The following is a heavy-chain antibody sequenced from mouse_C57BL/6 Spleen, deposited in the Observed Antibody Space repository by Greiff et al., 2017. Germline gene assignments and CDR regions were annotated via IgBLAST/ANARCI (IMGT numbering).Heavy chain of an antibody. CDR1: GYTFTSYW. CDR2: IDPSDSYT. J-gene: IGHJ4*01. Sequence: QVQLQQSGAELVMPGASVKLSCKASGYTFTSYWMHWVKQRPGQGLEWIGEIDPSDSYTNYNQKFKGKSTLTVDKSSSTAYMQLSSLTSEDSAVYYCARMGYGKGVYFAMGYWGQGTSVTVSS. CDR3: ARMGYGKGVYFAMGY. D-gene: IGHD2-10*02. V-gene: IGHV1-69*01.